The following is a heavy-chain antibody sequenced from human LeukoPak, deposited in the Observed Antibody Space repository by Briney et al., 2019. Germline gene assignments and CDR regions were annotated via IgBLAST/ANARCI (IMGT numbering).Heavy chain of an antibody. CDR1: GGSISSSSYY. J-gene: IGHJ4*02. Sequence: SETLPLTCTVSGGSISSSSYYWGWIRQPPGKGLEWIGSIYYSGSTYYNPSLKSRVTISVDTSKNQFSLKLSSVTAADTAVYYCARSKGIAAAGFFDYWGQGTLVTVSS. CDR2: IYYSGST. CDR3: ARSKGIAAAGFFDY. D-gene: IGHD6-13*01. V-gene: IGHV4-39*01.